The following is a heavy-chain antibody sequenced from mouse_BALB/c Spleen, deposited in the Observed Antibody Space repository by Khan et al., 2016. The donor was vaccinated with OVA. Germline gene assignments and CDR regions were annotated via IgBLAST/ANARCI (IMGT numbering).Heavy chain of an antibody. CDR2: IYPGRRTI. CDR3: TRNYGNDSYFDD. D-gene: IGHD2-2*01. V-gene: IGHV1-77*01. Sequence: QVQLKQSGAELARPGASVKLSCKASGYTLSDYFINWVKQRTGPGLEWIGEIYPGRRTIFYNEKFKGKAPLTADTSSSTAYMQLSSLTSDDSAFYVCTRNYGNDSYFDDWGQGTTLIVSS. CDR1: GYTLSDYF. J-gene: IGHJ2*01.